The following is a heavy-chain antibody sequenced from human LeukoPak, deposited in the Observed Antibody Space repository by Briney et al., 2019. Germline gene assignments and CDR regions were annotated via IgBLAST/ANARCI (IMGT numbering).Heavy chain of an antibody. V-gene: IGHV3-7*01. CDR1: GFTFSNYW. J-gene: IGHJ4*02. D-gene: IGHD6-13*01. Sequence: GGSLRLSCEGSGFTFSNYWMGWVRQAPGKGLQWVANIKTDGSEKYYVDSVKGRFTISRDNAKNSLYLQMNSLRAEDTAVYYCARASSWYASVYWGQGTLVTVSS. CDR2: IKTDGSEK. CDR3: ARASSWYASVY.